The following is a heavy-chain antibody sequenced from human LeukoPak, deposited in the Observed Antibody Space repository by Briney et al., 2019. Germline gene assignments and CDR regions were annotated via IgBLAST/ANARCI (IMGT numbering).Heavy chain of an antibody. J-gene: IGHJ4*02. CDR2: ISGSGGST. V-gene: IGHV3-23*01. D-gene: IGHD2-15*01. CDR1: GFTFSSYA. CDR3: AKDLLQYCSGGSCYYY. Sequence: GGSLRLSCAASGFTFSSYAMSWVRQAPGKGLEWVSAISGSGGSTYYADSVKGRFTISRDNSKNTLYLQMNSLRAEDTAVYYCAKDLLQYCSGGSCYYYWGQGTLVTVSS.